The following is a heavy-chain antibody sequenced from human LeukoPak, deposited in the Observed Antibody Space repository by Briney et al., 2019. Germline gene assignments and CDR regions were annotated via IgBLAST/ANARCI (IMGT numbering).Heavy chain of an antibody. V-gene: IGHV3-30*14. D-gene: IGHD4-23*01. CDR1: GFTFSSYA. CDR3: ARDSPDYGGKGFDY. Sequence: GGSLRLSCAASGFTFSSYAMHWVRQAPGKGLEWVAVISYDGSNKYYADSVKGRFTISRDNSKNSLYLQMNSLRAEDTAIYYCARDSPDYGGKGFDYWGQGTLVTVSS. J-gene: IGHJ4*02. CDR2: ISYDGSNK.